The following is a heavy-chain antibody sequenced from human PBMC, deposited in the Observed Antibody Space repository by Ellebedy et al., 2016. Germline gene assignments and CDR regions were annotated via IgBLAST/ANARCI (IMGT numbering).Heavy chain of an antibody. D-gene: IGHD2-8*01. CDR1: GFPFGLYA. CDR2: SRSKGSGGTT. CDR3: TRVADIMGTDLHYGMDV. V-gene: IGHV3-49*03. Sequence: GGSLRLSXSASGFPFGLYAVNWFRQSPGKGLEWVGVSRSKGSGGTTEYAASARGRFIISRDASERIAYLQMNSLKIEDTGLYYCTRVADIMGTDLHYGMDVWGRGTTVSVS. J-gene: IGHJ6*02.